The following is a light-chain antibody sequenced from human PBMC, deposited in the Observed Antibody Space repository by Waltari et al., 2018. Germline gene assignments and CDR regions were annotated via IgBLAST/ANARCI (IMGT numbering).Light chain of an antibody. V-gene: IGLV1-44*01. CDR3: AAWDYSLNIVL. CDR1: TPNIEENA. J-gene: IGLJ2*01. Sequence: QSVLTQPPSASGVPGQRVTIPCSGSTPNIEENAVTWYQQLPRSAPRLLMFSNNQRPSGVPDRFSVSKSGTSASLAISGLQSDDEADYYCAAWDYSLNIVLFGGGTRLTVL. CDR2: SNN.